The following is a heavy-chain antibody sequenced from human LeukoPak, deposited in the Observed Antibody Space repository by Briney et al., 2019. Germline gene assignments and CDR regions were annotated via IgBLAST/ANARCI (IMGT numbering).Heavy chain of an antibody. Sequence: SETPSLTCAVYGGSFSGYYWSWIRQPPGKGLECIGYIYYSGSTNYNPSLKSRVTISVDTSKNQFSLKLSSVTAADTAVYYCARARNYYDSSDYYYEGDAFDIWGQGTMVTVSS. J-gene: IGHJ3*02. D-gene: IGHD3-22*01. V-gene: IGHV4-59*01. CDR1: GGSFSGYY. CDR2: IYYSGST. CDR3: ARARNYYDSSDYYYEGDAFDI.